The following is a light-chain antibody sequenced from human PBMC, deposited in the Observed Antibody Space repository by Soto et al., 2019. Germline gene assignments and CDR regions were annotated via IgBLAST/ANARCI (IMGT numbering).Light chain of an antibody. Sequence: DIQMTQSPSTLSASVGDRVTITCRASQSISSWLAWYQQKPGKAPKLLISKASSLKSGVPSRFSGSGSGTEFTLTIISLQPDDFATYYCQQYNSYSWTFGQGTKVEIK. CDR2: KAS. CDR1: QSISSW. J-gene: IGKJ1*01. V-gene: IGKV1-5*03. CDR3: QQYNSYSWT.